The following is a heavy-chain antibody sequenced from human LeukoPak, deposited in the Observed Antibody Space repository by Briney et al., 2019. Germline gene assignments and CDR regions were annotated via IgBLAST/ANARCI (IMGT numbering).Heavy chain of an antibody. D-gene: IGHD6-13*01. Sequence: GGSLRLSCAASGFTFSSYSMNWVRQAPGKGLEWVSSISSSSYIYYADSVKGRFTISRDNAKNSLYLQMNSLRAEDTAVYYCARDPTAAGTGYWGQGTLVTVSS. CDR1: GFTFSSYS. V-gene: IGHV3-21*01. CDR2: ISSSSYI. CDR3: ARDPTAAGTGY. J-gene: IGHJ4*02.